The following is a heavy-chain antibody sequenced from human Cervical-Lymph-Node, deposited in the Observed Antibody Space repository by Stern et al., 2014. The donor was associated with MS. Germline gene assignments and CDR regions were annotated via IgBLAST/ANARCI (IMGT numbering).Heavy chain of an antibody. V-gene: IGHV4-59*01. CDR1: GGSIRSYY. CDR2: IYYSGST. CDR3: ARGPGSWFDP. D-gene: IGHD3-10*01. J-gene: IGHJ5*02. Sequence: VQLVESGPGLVKPSETLSLTCTVSGGSIRSYYWSWIRQPPGKGLEWIGYIYYSGSTNYNPSLKSRVTISVDTSKNQFSLKLSSVTAADTAVYYCARGPGSWFDPWGQGTLVTVSS.